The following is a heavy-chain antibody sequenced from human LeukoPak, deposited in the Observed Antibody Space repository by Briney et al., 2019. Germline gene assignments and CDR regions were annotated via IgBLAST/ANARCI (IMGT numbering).Heavy chain of an antibody. CDR1: GGSFSSYY. CDR2: IYHSGST. CDR3: ARDRSQVTIFGVVTHNWFDP. Sequence: SQTLSLTCTFSGGSFSSYYWSWIRQPPGTGLEWIGYIYHSGSTNYNPSLKSRGTISVDPSKNQFSLKLSSVTAADTAVYYCARDRSQVTIFGVVTHNWFDPWGQGTLVTVSS. V-gene: IGHV4-59*01. J-gene: IGHJ5*02. D-gene: IGHD3-3*01.